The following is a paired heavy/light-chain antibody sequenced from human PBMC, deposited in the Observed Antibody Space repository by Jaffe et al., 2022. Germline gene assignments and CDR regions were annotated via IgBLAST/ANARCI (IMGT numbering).Heavy chain of an antibody. CDR1: GGSISSSSYY. Sequence: QLQLQESGPGLVKPSETLSLTCTVSGGSISSSSYYWGWIRQPPGKGLEWIGSIYYSGSTYYNPSLKSRVTISVDTSKNQFSLKLSSVTAADTAVYYCARQEYYDILTGYYSPNYFDYWGQGTLVTVSS. D-gene: IGHD3-9*01. J-gene: IGHJ4*02. V-gene: IGHV4-39*01. CDR2: IYYSGST. CDR3: ARQEYYDILTGYYSPNYFDY.
Light chain of an antibody. Sequence: DIQLTQSPSFLSASVGDRVTITCRASQGISSYLAWYQQKPGKAPKLLIYAASTLQSGVPSRFSGSGSGTEFTLTISSLQPEDFATYYCQQLNSYPPEKGFTFGPGTKVDIK. CDR2: AAS. CDR1: QGISSY. CDR3: QQLNSYPPEKGFT. V-gene: IGKV1-9*01. J-gene: IGKJ3*01.